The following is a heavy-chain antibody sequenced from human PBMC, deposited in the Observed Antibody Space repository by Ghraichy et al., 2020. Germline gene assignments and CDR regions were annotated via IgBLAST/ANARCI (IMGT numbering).Heavy chain of an antibody. J-gene: IGHJ4*02. Sequence: ESLNISCAVYGGSFSGYYWSWIRQPPGKGLEWIGEINHSGSTNYNPSLKSRVTISVDTSKNQFSLKLSSVTAADTAVYYCARGLSRAGTTSGHYFDYWGQGTLVTVSS. V-gene: IGHV4-34*01. CDR2: INHSGST. CDR3: ARGLSRAGTTSGHYFDY. CDR1: GGSFSGYY. D-gene: IGHD1-1*01.